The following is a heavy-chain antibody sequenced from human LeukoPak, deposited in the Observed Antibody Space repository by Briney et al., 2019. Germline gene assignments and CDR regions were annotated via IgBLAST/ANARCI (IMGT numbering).Heavy chain of an antibody. CDR3: ARDHSVRYWYFDL. CDR1: GFTFSSYW. V-gene: IGHV3-74*01. Sequence: GGSLILSCAAPGFTFSSYWLHSLPQAPGKGLFCVLRINSDGSSTSYADSVKGRFSISRDNAKNTLYLQMNSLSAEDTDGYYCARDHSVRYWYFDLWGRGILVTVSS. CDR2: INSDGSST. J-gene: IGHJ2*01.